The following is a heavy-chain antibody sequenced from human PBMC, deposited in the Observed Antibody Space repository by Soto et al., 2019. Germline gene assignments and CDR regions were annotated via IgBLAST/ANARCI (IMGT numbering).Heavy chain of an antibody. Sequence: EVQLVESGGGLVQPGGSLRLSCAASGFTFSSYSMNWVRQAPGKGLERGSSISGSSRYLYYAASVKGRFTISSDNAKNARLRQMNSLRAEDTAVYYCARDSGSGDAFDYWGQGTLGTVSS. CDR1: GFTFSSYS. CDR3: ARDSGSGDAFDY. CDR2: ISGSSRYL. D-gene: IGHD5-12*01. V-gene: IGHV3-21*01. J-gene: IGHJ4*02.